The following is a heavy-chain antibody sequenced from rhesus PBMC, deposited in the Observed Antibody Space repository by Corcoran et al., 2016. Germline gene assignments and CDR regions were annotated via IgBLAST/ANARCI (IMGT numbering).Heavy chain of an antibody. CDR2: NYGSSTST. V-gene: IGHV4S10*01. CDR3: ARESWAFDF. CDR1: GGSISDRYR. Sequence: QVQLQESGPGVVKPSETLSLTCAVSGGSISDRYRWSWIRQPPGKGLEWIGYNYGSSTSTNYNPSLKSRVTISKDTSKNQFSLKLSSVTAADTAVYYCARESWAFDFWGQGLRVTVSS. J-gene: IGHJ3*01.